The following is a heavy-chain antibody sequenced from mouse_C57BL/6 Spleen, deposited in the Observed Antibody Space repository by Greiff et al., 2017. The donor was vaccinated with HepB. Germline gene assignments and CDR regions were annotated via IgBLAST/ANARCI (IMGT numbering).Heavy chain of an antibody. CDR2: INPGSGGT. CDR3: ARTLRSPRFAY. J-gene: IGHJ3*01. CDR1: GYAFTNYL. D-gene: IGHD1-1*01. V-gene: IGHV1-54*01. Sequence: VQLQESGAELVRPGTSVKVSCKASGYAFTNYLIEWVKQRPGQGLEWIGVINPGSGGTNYNEKFKGKATLTADKSSSTAYMQLSSLTSEDSAVYFCARTLRSPRFAYWGQGTLVTVSA.